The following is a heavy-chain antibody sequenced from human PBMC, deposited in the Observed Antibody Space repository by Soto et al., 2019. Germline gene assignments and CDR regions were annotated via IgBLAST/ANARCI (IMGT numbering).Heavy chain of an antibody. D-gene: IGHD3-9*01. CDR2: ISYDGSNK. J-gene: IGHJ4*02. CDR3: AKEGDDIVTGMRYFDY. Sequence: PGGSLRLSCAASGFTFSSYGMHWVRQAPGKGLEWVAVISYDGSNKYYADSVKGRFTISRDNSKNTLYLQMNSLRAEDTAVYYCAKEGDDIVTGMRYFDYWGQGTLVTVSS. V-gene: IGHV3-30*18. CDR1: GFTFSSYG.